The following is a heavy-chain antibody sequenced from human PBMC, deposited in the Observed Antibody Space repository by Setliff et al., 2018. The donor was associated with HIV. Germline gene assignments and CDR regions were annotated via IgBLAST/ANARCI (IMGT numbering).Heavy chain of an antibody. D-gene: IGHD3-22*01. Sequence: SETLSLTCAVSDYSISSGYYWGWIRQPPGKGLEWIGSIYHSGSTYYNPSLKSRVTVLIDIYKNKMSLNLRSVTAADTAVYYCARHLTYDTIPSLTAYGLDVWGQGTTVTVSS. CDR1: DYSISSGYY. CDR3: ARHLTYDTIPSLTAYGLDV. V-gene: IGHV4-38-2*01. J-gene: IGHJ6*02. CDR2: IYHSGST.